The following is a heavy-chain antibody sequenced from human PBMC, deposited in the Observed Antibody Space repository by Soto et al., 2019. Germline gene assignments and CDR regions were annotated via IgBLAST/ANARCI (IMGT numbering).Heavy chain of an antibody. Sequence: SETLSLTCTVSDGSIGSYQWSWFRQPPGKGLEWIASVYYTGTTNYNPSLGSRVTISIDAPENQISLKLTSVTAADTAFYYCARDTVLTGMFDLWGQGTLVTVSS. CDR2: VYYTGTT. J-gene: IGHJ5*02. D-gene: IGHD4-17*01. V-gene: IGHV4-59*01. CDR3: ARDTVLTGMFDL. CDR1: DGSIGSYQ.